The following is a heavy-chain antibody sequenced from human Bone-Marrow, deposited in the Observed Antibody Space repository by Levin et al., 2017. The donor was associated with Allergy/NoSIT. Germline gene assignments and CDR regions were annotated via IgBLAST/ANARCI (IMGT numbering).Heavy chain of an antibody. V-gene: IGHV3-48*04. CDR1: GFTFSSYC. J-gene: IGHJ5*02. CDR2: ISSSSSTI. Sequence: SCAASGFTFSSYCMNWVRQAPGKGLEWVSYISSSSSTIYYADSVKGRFTISRDNAKNSLYLQMNSLRAEDTAVYYCARGRVWFDPWGQGTLVTVSS. CDR3: ARGRVWFDP.